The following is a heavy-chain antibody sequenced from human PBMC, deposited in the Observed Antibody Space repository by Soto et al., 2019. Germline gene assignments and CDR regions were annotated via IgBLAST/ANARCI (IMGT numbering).Heavy chain of an antibody. Sequence: SETLSLTCAVYGGSFSGYYWSWIRQAPGEGLEWIGEINHSGSTNYNPSLKSRVTISVDTSKNQFSLKLSSVTAADTAVYYCARGYYHYGSGSYYTLFDYWGQGTLVTVS. CDR2: INHSGST. V-gene: IGHV4-34*01. D-gene: IGHD3-10*01. J-gene: IGHJ4*02. CDR1: GGSFSGYY. CDR3: ARGYYHYGSGSYYTLFDY.